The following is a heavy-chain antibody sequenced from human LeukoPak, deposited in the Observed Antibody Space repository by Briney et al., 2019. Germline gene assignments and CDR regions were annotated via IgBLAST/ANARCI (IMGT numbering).Heavy chain of an antibody. CDR3: AKDADSSNWYNWFDP. CDR2: VSGSGGST. V-gene: IGHV3-23*01. Sequence: GGSLRLSCAASGFTFSDYYMSWIRQAPGKGLEWVSAVSGSGGSTYYADSVKGRFTISRDNSKNTLYLLMNSLRAEDTAVYYCAKDADSSNWYNWFDPWGQGTLVTVSS. J-gene: IGHJ5*02. D-gene: IGHD6-13*01. CDR1: GFTFSDYY.